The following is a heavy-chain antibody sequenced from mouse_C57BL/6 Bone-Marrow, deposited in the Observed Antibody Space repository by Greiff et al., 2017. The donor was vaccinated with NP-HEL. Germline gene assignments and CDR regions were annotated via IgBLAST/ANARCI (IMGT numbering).Heavy chain of an antibody. V-gene: IGHV1-26*01. CDR2: INPNNGGT. CDR1: GYTFTDYY. D-gene: IGHD4-1*01. CDR3: ASNWDYWYFDV. J-gene: IGHJ1*03. Sequence: EVQLQQSGPELVKPGASVKISCKASGYTFTDYYMNWVKQSRGKSLEWIGDINPNNGGTSYNQTFKGKATLTVDKSSSTAYMELRSLTSEDSAVYYLASNWDYWYFDVWGTGTTVTVSS.